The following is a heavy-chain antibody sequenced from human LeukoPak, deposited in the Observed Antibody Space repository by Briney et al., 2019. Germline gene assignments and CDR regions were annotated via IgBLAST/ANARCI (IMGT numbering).Heavy chain of an antibody. Sequence: GGSLRLSCAASGFTFSSYWMSWVRQAPGKGLEWVANIKQDGSEKYYVDSVKGRFTISRDNAKNSLYLQMNSLRAEDRAVYYCARDLDYYDSSGYYYWGQGTLVTVSS. J-gene: IGHJ4*02. D-gene: IGHD3-22*01. V-gene: IGHV3-7*01. CDR1: GFTFSSYW. CDR2: IKQDGSEK. CDR3: ARDLDYYDSSGYYY.